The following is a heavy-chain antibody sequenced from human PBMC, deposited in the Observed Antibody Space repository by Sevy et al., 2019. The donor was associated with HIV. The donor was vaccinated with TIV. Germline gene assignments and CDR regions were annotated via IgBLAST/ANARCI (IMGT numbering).Heavy chain of an antibody. V-gene: IGHV7-4-1*02. D-gene: IGHD5-18*01. J-gene: IGHJ4*02. CDR2: INTNTGNP. CDR1: GYTFTRYS. CDR3: ARAEVDTAIEGFDY. Sequence: ASVKVSCKASGYTFTRYSMNWVRQAPGQGLEWMGWINTNTGNPTYAQGFTGRFVFSLDNSVSTAYLQISSLKADDTAVYYCARAEVDTAIEGFDYWGQGTLVTVSS.